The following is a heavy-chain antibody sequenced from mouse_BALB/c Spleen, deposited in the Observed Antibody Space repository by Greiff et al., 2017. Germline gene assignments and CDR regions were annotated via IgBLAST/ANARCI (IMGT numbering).Heavy chain of an antibody. Sequence: VQLQQSGAELMKPGASVKISCKATGYTFSSYWIEWVKQRPGHGLEWIGEILPGSGSTNYNEKFKGKATFTADTSSNTAYMQLSSLTSEDSAVYYCARRWDARDYGGQGTTLTVSS. CDR2: ILPGSGST. V-gene: IGHV1-9*01. CDR1: GYTFSSYW. J-gene: IGHJ2*01. D-gene: IGHD4-1*01. CDR3: ARRWDARDY.